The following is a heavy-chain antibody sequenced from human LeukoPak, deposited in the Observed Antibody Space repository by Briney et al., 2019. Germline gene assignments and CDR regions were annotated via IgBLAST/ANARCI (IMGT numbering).Heavy chain of an antibody. CDR2: ISSSSSYT. D-gene: IGHD7-27*01. J-gene: IGHJ4*01. CDR3: ARERELGTSDY. V-gene: IGHV3-11*06. CDR1: GFTFSDYY. Sequence: GGSLRLSCAASGFTFSDYYMSWIRQAPGKGLEWVSYISSSSSYTNYADSVKGRFTISRDNAKNSLYLQMNSLRAGDTAVYYCARERELGTSDYWGQGTLVTVSS.